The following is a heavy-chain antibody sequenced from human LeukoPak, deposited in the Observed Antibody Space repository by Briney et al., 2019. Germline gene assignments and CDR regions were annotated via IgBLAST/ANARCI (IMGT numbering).Heavy chain of an antibody. V-gene: IGHV3-33*01. CDR1: GFTFSSYG. Sequence: PGGSLRLSCAASGFTFSSYGMHWVRQAPGKGLEWVAVIWYDGSNKYYADSVKGRFTISRDNSKNTLYLQMNSLRAEDTAVYYCARDHVYYGPLTSYFDYWGQGTLVTVSS. CDR2: IWYDGSNK. D-gene: IGHD3-10*01. CDR3: ARDHVYYGPLTSYFDY. J-gene: IGHJ4*02.